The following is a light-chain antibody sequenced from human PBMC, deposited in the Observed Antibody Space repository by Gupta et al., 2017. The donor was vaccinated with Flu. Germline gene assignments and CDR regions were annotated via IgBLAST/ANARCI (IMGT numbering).Light chain of an antibody. CDR2: DHS. CDR3: QSYAGSNLV. J-gene: IGLJ3*02. Sequence: FMLTQPHSVSESAGKTVIISCSRSSGSIASNYVQWYQQRPGSAPTTVIYDHSSRPSGVPDRFSGSIDSSSNSASLAISGLKTEDEADYFCQSYAGSNLVFGGGTKLTVL. V-gene: IGLV6-57*03. CDR1: SGSIASNY.